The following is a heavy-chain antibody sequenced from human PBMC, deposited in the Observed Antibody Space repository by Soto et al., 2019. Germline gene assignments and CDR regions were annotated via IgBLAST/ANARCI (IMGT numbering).Heavy chain of an antibody. Sequence: QVHLVESGGGVVQPGRSLRLSCAASGFTFSSYDMHWVRQAPGKGLEWVAVISSDGSKKYYPDSMKGRFTISRDNSQNTLSLQMTSLTAEDTAVYYCARDGGYCSGTTCYVDAFDIWGQGTMVTVSS. J-gene: IGHJ3*02. CDR3: ARDGGYCSGTTCYVDAFDI. V-gene: IGHV3-30-3*01. D-gene: IGHD2-2*03. CDR2: ISSDGSKK. CDR1: GFTFSSYD.